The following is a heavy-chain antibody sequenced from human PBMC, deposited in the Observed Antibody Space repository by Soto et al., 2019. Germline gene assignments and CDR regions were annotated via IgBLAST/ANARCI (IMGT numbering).Heavy chain of an antibody. J-gene: IGHJ4*02. CDR2: IYYSGNT. V-gene: IGHV4-31*03. CDR3: AREVHYDSSGYIFDY. D-gene: IGHD3-22*01. CDR1: GGSISSRGYY. Sequence: SETLSLTCTVSGGSISSRGYYWTWIRQHPGKGLEWIGYIYYSGNTFYNPSLKSRVTISVDMSKNQFSLKLSSVTAADTAVYYCAREVHYDSSGYIFDYWGQGTLVTVSS.